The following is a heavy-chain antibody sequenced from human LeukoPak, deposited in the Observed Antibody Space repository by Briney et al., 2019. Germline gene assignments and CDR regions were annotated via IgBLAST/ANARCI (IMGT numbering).Heavy chain of an antibody. Sequence: GGSLRLSCAASGFTFSGSAMHWVRQASGKGLEWVGRIRSKANSYATAYAASVKGRFTISRDDSKNTAYLQMNSLKTEDTAVYYCAKDLEIYGSGSYYAPDYWGQGTLVTVSS. D-gene: IGHD3-10*01. CDR1: GFTFSGSA. V-gene: IGHV3-73*01. CDR3: AKDLEIYGSGSYYAPDY. J-gene: IGHJ4*02. CDR2: IRSKANSYAT.